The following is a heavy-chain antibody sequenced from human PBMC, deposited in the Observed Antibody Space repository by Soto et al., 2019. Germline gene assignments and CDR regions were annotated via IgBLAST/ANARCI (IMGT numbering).Heavy chain of an antibody. CDR2: IYHRGST. D-gene: IGHD2-2*03. CDR3: ARGGNGYCSSTSCPTDAFDI. Sequence: PSETLSLTCVVSGGSLSDYFWSWIRQPPGMALEWIGEIYHRGSTNYNPSLKSRVTISVDTSKNQFSLKLSSVTAADTAVYYCARGGNGYCSSTSCPTDAFDIWGQGTMVTVSS. J-gene: IGHJ3*02. V-gene: IGHV4-34*09. CDR1: GGSLSDYF.